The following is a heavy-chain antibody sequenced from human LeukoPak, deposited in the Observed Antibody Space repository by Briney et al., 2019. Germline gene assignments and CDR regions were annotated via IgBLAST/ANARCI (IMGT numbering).Heavy chain of an antibody. Sequence: GGSLRLSCAASGFTLSSHGTHWVRPAPGKGLEWVAVISYDEKNKYYADSVKGRFTISRDNSKNTLYLQMNSLRAEDTAVCFCATIHGQQLVGIDYWGQGTVVTVSS. J-gene: IGHJ4*02. CDR2: ISYDEKNK. CDR1: GFTLSSHG. CDR3: ATIHGQQLVGIDY. V-gene: IGHV3-30*03. D-gene: IGHD6-13*01.